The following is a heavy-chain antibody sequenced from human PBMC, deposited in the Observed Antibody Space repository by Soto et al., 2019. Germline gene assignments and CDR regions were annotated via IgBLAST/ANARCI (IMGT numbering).Heavy chain of an antibody. CDR1: GYTFTSYG. CDR3: TRVRIVVVVAATQPFDY. J-gene: IGHJ4*02. D-gene: IGHD2-15*01. CDR2: ISAYNGNT. Sequence: ASVKVSCKASGYTFTSYGISWVRQAPGQGLEWMGWISAYNGNTNYAQKIKGRVTMTTDTSTSTAYMELRSLKSDDTAEYYSTRVRIVVVVAATQPFDYWGQGTLVTVSS. V-gene: IGHV1-18*01.